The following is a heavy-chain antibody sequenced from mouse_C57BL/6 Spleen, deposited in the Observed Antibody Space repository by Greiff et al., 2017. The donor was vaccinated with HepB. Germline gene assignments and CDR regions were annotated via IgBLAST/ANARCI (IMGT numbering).Heavy chain of an antibody. CDR1: GYSFTSYY. D-gene: IGHD1-2*01. J-gene: IGHJ2*01. CDR3: TPITTAY. CDR2: IYPGSGNT. Sequence: QVQLQQSGPELVKPGASVKISCKASGYSFTSYYIHWVKQRPGQGLEWIGWIYPGSGNTKYNEKFKGKAKLTAVTSASTAYMELSSLTNEDSAVYYCTPITTAYWGQGTTLTVSS. V-gene: IGHV1-66*01.